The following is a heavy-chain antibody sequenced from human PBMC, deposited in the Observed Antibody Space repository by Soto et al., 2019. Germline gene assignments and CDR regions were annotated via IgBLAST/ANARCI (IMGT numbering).Heavy chain of an antibody. CDR1: GFTVSSNY. V-gene: IGHV3-53*02. J-gene: IGHJ5*02. D-gene: IGHD1-1*01. CDR2: IYSGGST. CDR3: ARAVNWNEFDP. Sequence: EVQLVETGGGLNQLGGSLRLSCAASGFTVSSNYMSWVRQAPGKGLEWVSVIYSGGSTYYADSVKGRFTISRDNAKNSLYLQMNNLRAEDTAVYYCARAVNWNEFDPWGQGTLVTVSS.